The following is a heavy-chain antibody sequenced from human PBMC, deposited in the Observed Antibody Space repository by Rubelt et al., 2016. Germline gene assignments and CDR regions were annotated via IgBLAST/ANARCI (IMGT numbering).Heavy chain of an antibody. D-gene: IGHD2-8*01. CDR2: IYYSGST. V-gene: IGHV4-39*07. Sequence: IYYSGSTYYNPSLKSRVTISVDTSKNQFSLKLSSVTAADTAVYYCARGRAVYCTNGVCYRVEGSGWYAADYWGQGTLVTVSS. J-gene: IGHJ4*02. CDR3: ARGRAVYCTNGVCYRVEGSGWYAADY.